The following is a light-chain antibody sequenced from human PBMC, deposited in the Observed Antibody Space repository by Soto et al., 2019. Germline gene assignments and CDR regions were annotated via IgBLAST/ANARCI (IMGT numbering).Light chain of an antibody. CDR2: DDS. CDR3: QVWDSSSDHWV. Sequence: SYELTQPPSVSVAPGQTARITCGGNNIGSKSVHWYQQKPCQAPVLVVYDDSDRPSGIPERFSGSNSGNTATLTISRGEAGDEADYYCQVWDSSSDHWVFGGGTQLTVL. CDR1: NIGSKS. J-gene: IGLJ3*02. V-gene: IGLV3-21*02.